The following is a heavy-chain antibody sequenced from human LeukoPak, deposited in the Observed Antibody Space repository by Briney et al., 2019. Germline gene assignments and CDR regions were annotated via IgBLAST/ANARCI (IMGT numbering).Heavy chain of an antibody. D-gene: IGHD3-10*01. CDR1: GFTFSSYG. CDR3: ARERTMVRGGPFKY. J-gene: IGHJ4*02. Sequence: PGRSLRLSCVASGFTFSSYGMHWVRQATGKGLEWVAVIWYDGSNKYYADSVKGRFTISRDNSKNTLYLQMNSLRAEDTAVYYCARERTMVRGGPFKYWGQGTLVTVSS. V-gene: IGHV3-33*01. CDR2: IWYDGSNK.